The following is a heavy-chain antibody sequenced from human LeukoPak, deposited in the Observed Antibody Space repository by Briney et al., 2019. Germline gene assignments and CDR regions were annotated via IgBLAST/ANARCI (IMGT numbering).Heavy chain of an antibody. CDR3: AKTAEYYGSGNIDY. Sequence: GGSLRLSXAASGFTFSNYAMSWVRQAPGKGLEWVSSINFSGGDSTYYADSVEGRFTISRDNSKNTLYLQMNSLRAEDTAIYYCAKTAEYYGSGNIDYWGQGTLVTVSS. J-gene: IGHJ4*02. V-gene: IGHV3-23*01. D-gene: IGHD3-10*01. CDR1: GFTFSNYA. CDR2: INFSGGDST.